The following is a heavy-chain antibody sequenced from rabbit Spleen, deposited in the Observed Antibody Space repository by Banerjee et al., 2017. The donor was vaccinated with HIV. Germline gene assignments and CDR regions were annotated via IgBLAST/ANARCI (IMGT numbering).Heavy chain of an antibody. CDR1: GVSSSGSSY. Sequence: QSLEESGGGLVQPEGFLTLTCTASGVSSSGSSYICWVRQAPVKGLEWIGCIELGSSGFTYFASWAKGRFTITKPSSTTVTLQMTSLTAADTATYFCARDTSSSFSSYGMDFWGPGTLVTVS. CDR3: ARDTSSSFSSYGMDF. CDR2: IELGSSGFT. D-gene: IGHD1-1*01. J-gene: IGHJ6*01. V-gene: IGHV1S40*01.